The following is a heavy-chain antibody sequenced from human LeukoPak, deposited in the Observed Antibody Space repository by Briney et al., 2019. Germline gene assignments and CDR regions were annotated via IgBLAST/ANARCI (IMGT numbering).Heavy chain of an antibody. V-gene: IGHV1-69*05. CDR2: IIPIFGTA. D-gene: IGHD2-2*02. CDR1: GGTFSSYA. Sequence: ASVKVSCKASGGTFSSYAISWVRQAPGQGLEWMGGIIPIFGTANYAQKFQGRVTITTDESTSTAYMELRSLRSDDTAVYYCARDDCSSTSCYTPPFDYWGQGTLVTVSS. CDR3: ARDDCSSTSCYTPPFDY. J-gene: IGHJ4*02.